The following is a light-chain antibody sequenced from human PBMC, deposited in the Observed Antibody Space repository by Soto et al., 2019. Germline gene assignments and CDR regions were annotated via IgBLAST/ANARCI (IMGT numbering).Light chain of an antibody. CDR2: DVS. Sequence: QSALTQPASMSGSPGQSVTLSCAGTSSDIGGYNYVSWYQHHPGTAPKLIIYDVSSRPSGVSHRFSASKSGNTASLTISGLQAEDEADYYCSSFSVASPLFGTGTKAPS. V-gene: IGLV2-14*01. CDR1: SSDIGGYNY. J-gene: IGLJ1*01. CDR3: SSFSVASPL.